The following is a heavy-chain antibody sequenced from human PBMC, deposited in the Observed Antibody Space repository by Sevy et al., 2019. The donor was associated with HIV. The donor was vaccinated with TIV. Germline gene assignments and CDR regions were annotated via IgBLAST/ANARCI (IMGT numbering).Heavy chain of an antibody. CDR2: IYTSRST. V-gene: IGHV4-61*02. J-gene: IGHJ5*02. CDR1: GGSISSGSYY. CDR3: ARENWNPRVPWFDP. Sequence: SETLSLTCTVSGGSISSGSYYWSWIRQPAGKGLEWIGRIYTSRSTNYNPSLKSRVTMSVDTSKNQFSLKLSSVTAADTAVYYCARENWNPRVPWFDPWGQGTLVTVSS. D-gene: IGHD1-1*01.